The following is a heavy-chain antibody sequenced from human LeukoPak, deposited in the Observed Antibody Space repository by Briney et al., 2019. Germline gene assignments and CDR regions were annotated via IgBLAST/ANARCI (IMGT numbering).Heavy chain of an antibody. CDR3: ARSVEGYCSGGSCYSYYYYMDV. CDR1: GGSITSSSYY. J-gene: IGHJ6*03. Sequence: SETLSLTCTVSGGSITSSSYYWGWIRQPPGNGLEWIGSIYYSGSTNYNPSLKSRVTISVDTSKNQFSLKLSSVTAADTAVYYCARSVEGYCSGGSCYSYYYYMDVWGKGTTVTVSS. V-gene: IGHV4-39*07. CDR2: IYYSGST. D-gene: IGHD2-15*01.